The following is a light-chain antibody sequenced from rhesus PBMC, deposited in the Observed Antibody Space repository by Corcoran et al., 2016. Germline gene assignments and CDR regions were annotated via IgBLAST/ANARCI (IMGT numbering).Light chain of an antibody. CDR2: GAS. V-gene: IGKV3-24*04. CDR1: QSVGSY. Sequence: ETVVTQSPATLSLSPGERATLSCRASQSVGSYLAWYQQKPGQAPRRLIYGASSRATGIPDRVSGSGSGTDVTLTISSLEPEEVGVYFCLQSNDWYSFGQGTKVEIK. CDR3: LQSNDWYS. J-gene: IGKJ2*01.